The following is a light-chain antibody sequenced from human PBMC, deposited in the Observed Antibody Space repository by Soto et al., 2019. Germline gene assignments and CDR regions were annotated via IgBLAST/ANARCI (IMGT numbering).Light chain of an antibody. CDR2: GGT. CDR3: CSYAGSTTFYV. Sequence: QSVLTQPASVSGSPGQSITISCTGTSSDVGSYNLVSWYQQHPGKAPKLMIYGGTKRPSGISDRFSGSKSGNTASLTISGLQAEDEADYFCCSYAGSTTFYVFGTGTQLTVL. CDR1: SSDVGSYNL. J-gene: IGLJ1*01. V-gene: IGLV2-23*01.